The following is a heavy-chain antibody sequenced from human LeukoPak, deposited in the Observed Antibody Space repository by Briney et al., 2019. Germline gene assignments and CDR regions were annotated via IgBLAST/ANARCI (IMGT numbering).Heavy chain of an antibody. D-gene: IGHD3-10*01. CDR2: IHTSGST. CDR3: ARDGGSWYYYYMDV. CDR1: GGSISSYY. V-gene: IGHV4-4*07. J-gene: IGHJ6*03. Sequence: PSETHSLTCTVSGGSISSYYWSWIRQPAGKGLEWIGRIHTSGSTNYNPSLKSRVSMSVDTSKNQFSLKLSSVTAADTAVYYCARDGGSWYYYYMDVWGKGNPVTVSS.